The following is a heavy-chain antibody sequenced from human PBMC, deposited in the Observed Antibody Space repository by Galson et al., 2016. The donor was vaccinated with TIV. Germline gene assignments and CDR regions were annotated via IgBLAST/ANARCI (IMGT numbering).Heavy chain of an antibody. CDR1: GFTLRDFY. Sequence: SLRLSCAGSGFTLRDFYIHWVRHAPGKGLVWVAHISSDGSGTTYADSVMGRFTISRDNAKNTVYLQMNSLRAEDTAAYYCARVGGSMNAIGDYWGQGTLVTVSS. D-gene: IGHD2-21*01. J-gene: IGHJ4*02. CDR2: ISSDGSGT. V-gene: IGHV3-74*01. CDR3: ARVGGSMNAIGDY.